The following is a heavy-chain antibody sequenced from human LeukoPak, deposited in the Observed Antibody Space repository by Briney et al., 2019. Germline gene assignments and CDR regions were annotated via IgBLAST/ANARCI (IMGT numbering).Heavy chain of an antibody. J-gene: IGHJ4*02. CDR3: AKDNRQWLLPGYYFDY. D-gene: IGHD6-19*01. Sequence: QPGGSLRLSCAASGFTFSSYGMHWVRQAPGKGLEWVAVISYDGSNKYYADCVKGRFTISRDNSKNTLYLQMNSLRAEDTAVYYCAKDNRQWLLPGYYFDYWGQGTLVTVSS. CDR2: ISYDGSNK. V-gene: IGHV3-30*18. CDR1: GFTFSSYG.